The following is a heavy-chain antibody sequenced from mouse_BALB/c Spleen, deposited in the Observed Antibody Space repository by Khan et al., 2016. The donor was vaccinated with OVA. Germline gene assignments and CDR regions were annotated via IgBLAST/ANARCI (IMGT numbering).Heavy chain of an antibody. CDR3: AKEFWSYYLALDY. J-gene: IGHJ4*01. Sequence: VQLVESGPGLVAPSQSLSITCTVSGFSLTDCGVSWIRQPPGKGLEWLGVIWCGRSTYYNSPPKHRLSLSKDNSTSQVILKMSSLQTDDTAMYYCAKEFWSYYLALDYWGQGTAVTVSS. V-gene: IGHV2-6-5*01. CDR1: GFSLTDCG. CDR2: IWCGRST.